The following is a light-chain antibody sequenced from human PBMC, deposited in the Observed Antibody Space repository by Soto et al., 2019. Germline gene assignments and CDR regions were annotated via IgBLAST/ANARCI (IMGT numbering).Light chain of an antibody. CDR1: SSNIGNND. Sequence: QAVVTQPPSVSAAPGQKVTISCSGSSSNIGNNDVSWYQHLPGTAPQLLIYDNDKRPPGIADRFSGSKSGTSATLGITGLQTGDEADYYCGTWESSLSAVVFGGGTKVTVL. J-gene: IGLJ2*01. CDR3: GTWESSLSAVV. CDR2: DND. V-gene: IGLV1-51*01.